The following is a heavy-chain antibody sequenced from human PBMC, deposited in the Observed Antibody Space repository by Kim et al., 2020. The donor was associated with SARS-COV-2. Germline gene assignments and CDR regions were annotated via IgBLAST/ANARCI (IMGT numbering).Heavy chain of an antibody. J-gene: IGHJ6*02. CDR2: FDPEDGET. V-gene: IGHV1-24*01. CDR3: ATPMVRGVAGVPNYYGMDV. CDR1: GYTLTELS. Sequence: ASVNVSCKVSGYTLTELSMHWVRQAPGKGLEWMGGFDPEDGETIYAQKFQGRVTMTEDTSTDTAYMELSSLRSEDTAVYYCATPMVRGVAGVPNYYGMDVWGQGTTVTVSS. D-gene: IGHD3-10*01.